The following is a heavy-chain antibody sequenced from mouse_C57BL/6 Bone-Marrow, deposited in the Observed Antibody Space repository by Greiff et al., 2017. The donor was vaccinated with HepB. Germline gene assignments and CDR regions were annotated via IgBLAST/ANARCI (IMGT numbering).Heavy chain of an antibody. Sequence: VQRVESGAELARPGASVKLSCKASGYTFTSYGISWVKQRTGQGLEWIGEIYPRSGNTYYNEKFKGKATLTADKSSSTAYMELRSLTSEDSAVYFCARGQLRLPYFDYWGQGTTLTVSS. D-gene: IGHD3-2*02. CDR1: GYTFTSYG. CDR2: IYPRSGNT. V-gene: IGHV1-81*01. J-gene: IGHJ2*01. CDR3: ARGQLRLPYFDY.